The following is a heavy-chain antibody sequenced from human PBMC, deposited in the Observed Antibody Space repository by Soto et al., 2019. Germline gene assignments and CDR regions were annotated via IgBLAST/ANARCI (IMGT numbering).Heavy chain of an antibody. CDR2: INHSGST. V-gene: IGHV4-34*01. CDR1: GGSFSGYY. D-gene: IGHD3-10*01. J-gene: IGHJ5*02. Sequence: PSETLSLTCAAYGGSFSGYYWSWIRQPPGKGLEWIGEINHSGSTNYNPSLKSRVTISVDTSKNQFSLKLSYVTAADTAVNYCARVDTLITMVRGVIIKQNWFDPWGQGTLVTVSS. CDR3: ARVDTLITMVRGVIIKQNWFDP.